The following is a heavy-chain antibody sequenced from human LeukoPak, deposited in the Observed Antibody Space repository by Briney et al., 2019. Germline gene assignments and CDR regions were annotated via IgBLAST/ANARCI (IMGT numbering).Heavy chain of an antibody. CDR2: IYSSGNT. CDR1: GGSISTTNYY. Sequence: SETLSLTCTVSGGSISTTNYYWGWIRQPPGRDLEWIGSIYSSGNTYYNPSLESRVTISVDTSKNQLSLKLTSATAADTSVYYCARSSSGWYARFDYWGQGTLVTVSS. V-gene: IGHV4-39*01. D-gene: IGHD6-19*01. J-gene: IGHJ4*02. CDR3: ARSSSGWYARFDY.